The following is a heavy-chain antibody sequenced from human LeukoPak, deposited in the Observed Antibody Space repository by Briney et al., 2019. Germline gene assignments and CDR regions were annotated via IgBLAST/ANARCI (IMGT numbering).Heavy chain of an antibody. CDR1: GFTFSSYA. D-gene: IGHD6-19*01. Sequence: GGSLRLSCAASGFTFSSYAMSWVRQAPGKGLEWVSAIRGSGGSTYYADSVKGRFTISRDNSKNTLYLQMNSLRAEDTAVYYCATPGVWYSSGWFPLDYWGQGTLVTVSS. CDR2: IRGSGGST. J-gene: IGHJ4*02. CDR3: ATPGVWYSSGWFPLDY. V-gene: IGHV3-23*01.